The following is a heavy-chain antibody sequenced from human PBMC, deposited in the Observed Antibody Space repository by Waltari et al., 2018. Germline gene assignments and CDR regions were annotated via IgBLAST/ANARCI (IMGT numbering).Heavy chain of an antibody. CDR3: TRPRGPGPRGPGGLYWYFDL. J-gene: IGHJ2*01. CDR2: VTTYTGNP. CDR1: GYMFSNYG. V-gene: IGHV1-18*01. Sequence: QVQLVQSGAEVKRPGASVKVSCKASGYMFSNYGIGWVRQAPGQGLEWMGWVTTYTGNPNLAQKFQGRVTMTADTSTNTAYMELTSLGSDDTAVYYCTRPRGPGPRGPGGLYWYFDLWGRGTLVTVSS. D-gene: IGHD3-10*01.